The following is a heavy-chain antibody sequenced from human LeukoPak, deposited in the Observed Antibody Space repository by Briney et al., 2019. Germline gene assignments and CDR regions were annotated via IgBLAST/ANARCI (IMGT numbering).Heavy chain of an antibody. Sequence: SETLSLTCAVYGGSFSGYYWSWIRQPPGKGLEWIGEINHSGSTNNSPSLKGRVTISIDTSKNQFSPKVSSVTAADTAVYYCARKVANRRTFGYSETIYNSYYYMDVWGKGTTVTVSS. CDR3: ARKVANRRTFGYSETIYNSYYYMDV. V-gene: IGHV4-34*01. D-gene: IGHD5-24*01. J-gene: IGHJ6*03. CDR1: GGSFSGYY. CDR2: INHSGST.